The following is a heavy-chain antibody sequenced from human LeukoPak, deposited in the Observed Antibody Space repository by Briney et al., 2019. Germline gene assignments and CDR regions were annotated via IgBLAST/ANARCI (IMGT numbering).Heavy chain of an antibody. CDR3: ARLGRTSYWYFDL. CDR1: GGSISSYY. CDR2: IYYSGST. V-gene: IGHV4-59*08. D-gene: IGHD2-2*01. J-gene: IGHJ2*01. Sequence: SEAPSLPCTFSGGSISSYYWGWIRQPPGKGLEWIGYIYYSGSTNYNPSLKSRVTISVDTSKNQFSLKLSSVTAADTAVYYCARLGRTSYWYFDLWGRGTLVTVSS.